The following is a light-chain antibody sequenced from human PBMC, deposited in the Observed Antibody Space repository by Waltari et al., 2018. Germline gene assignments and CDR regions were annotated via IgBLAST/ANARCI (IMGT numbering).Light chain of an antibody. Sequence: DIVMTQSPDSLAVSLGERATIPCTSSQPVLSSANNKNYLAWYQQKPGQPPKLLIYLASTRESGVPDRFSGSGSGTDFTLTISSLQAEDVAVYYCHQFYVAPHTFGQGTRLVIK. J-gene: IGKJ2*01. V-gene: IGKV4-1*01. CDR3: HQFYVAPHT. CDR1: QPVLSSANNKNY. CDR2: LAS.